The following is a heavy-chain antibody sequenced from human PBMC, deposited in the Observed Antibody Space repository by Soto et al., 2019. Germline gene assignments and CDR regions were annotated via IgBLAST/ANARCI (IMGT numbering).Heavy chain of an antibody. CDR2: IYHSGST. CDR1: GGSISSGGYS. V-gene: IGHV4-30-2*01. Sequence: QLQLQESGSGLVKPSQTLSLTCAVSGGSISSGGYSWSWIRQPPGKGLEWIGYIYHSGSTYYSPALTSRLTISVDRSKNQFSLKLSSVPAADTAVYYCARGPPHSHWGQGTLVTVSS. CDR3: ARGPPHSH. J-gene: IGHJ4*02. D-gene: IGHD2-21*01.